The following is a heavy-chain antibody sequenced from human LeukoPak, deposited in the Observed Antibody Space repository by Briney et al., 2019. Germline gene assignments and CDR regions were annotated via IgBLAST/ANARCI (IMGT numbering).Heavy chain of an antibody. CDR1: GFTFSSYE. J-gene: IGHJ6*03. D-gene: IGHD6-13*01. Sequence: AGGSLRLSCAASGFTFSSYEMNWVRQAPGRGLEWVSYISSSSSTIYYADSVKGRFTISRDNAKNSLYLQMNSLRAEDTAVYYCARDSGPAGGWVINYYNCMDVWGKGTTVTVSS. V-gene: IGHV3-48*01. CDR2: ISSSSSTI. CDR3: ARDSGPAGGWVINYYNCMDV.